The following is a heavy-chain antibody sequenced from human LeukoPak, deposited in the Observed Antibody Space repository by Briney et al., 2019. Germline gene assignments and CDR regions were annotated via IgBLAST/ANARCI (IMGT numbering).Heavy chain of an antibody. CDR1: GYTFTSYG. CDR3: ARDHIAVAGNAAFDI. J-gene: IGHJ3*02. V-gene: IGHV1-18*01. D-gene: IGHD6-19*01. CDR2: ISAYNGNT. Sequence: SVKLSCKASGYTFTSYGISWVRRAPGQGLEWMGWISAYNGNTNYAQKLQGRVIMTTDTSTSTAYMELRSLRSDDTAVYYCARDHIAVAGNAAFDIWGQETVVPVSS.